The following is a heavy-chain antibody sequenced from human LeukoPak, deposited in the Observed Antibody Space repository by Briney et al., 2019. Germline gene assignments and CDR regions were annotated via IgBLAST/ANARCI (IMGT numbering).Heavy chain of an antibody. Sequence: GGSLRLSCAASGFTFSSYWMSWVRQAPGKGLEWVAHIKQGGSEKYYVDSVKGRFTISRDNAKNSLYPQMNSLRAEDTAVYYCAREDSSGWYAAFDYWGQGTLVTVSS. CDR3: AREDSSGWYAAFDY. D-gene: IGHD6-19*01. CDR2: IKQGGSEK. J-gene: IGHJ4*02. CDR1: GFTFSSYW. V-gene: IGHV3-7*01.